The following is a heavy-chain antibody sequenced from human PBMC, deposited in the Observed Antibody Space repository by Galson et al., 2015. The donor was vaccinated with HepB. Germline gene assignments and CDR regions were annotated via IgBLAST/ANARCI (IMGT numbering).Heavy chain of an antibody. Sequence: SLKLSCTASGFTFSSYDMHWVRQAPGKGLEWVVVISHDGSNTNYADNVKGRFTITRDNSKNTMYMQMNSLRSEDTAVYYCSKDRESIVVVPAATDYWGQGTLVTVSS. V-gene: IGHV3-30*18. CDR1: GFTFSSYD. J-gene: IGHJ4*02. CDR2: ISHDGSNT. D-gene: IGHD2-2*01. CDR3: SKDRESIVVVPAATDY.